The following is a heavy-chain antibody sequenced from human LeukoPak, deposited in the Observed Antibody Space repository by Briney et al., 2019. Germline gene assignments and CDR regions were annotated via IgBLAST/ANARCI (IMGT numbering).Heavy chain of an antibody. CDR1: GGSISSYY. V-gene: IGHV4-4*07. J-gene: IGHJ6*03. CDR3: ARDNYSNYCYYMDV. D-gene: IGHD4-11*01. CDR2: IYTSGST. Sequence: KPSETLSLTCTVSGGSISSYYWSWIRQPAGKGLEWIGRIYTSGSTNYNPSLKSRVTMSVDTSKNQFSLKLSSVTAADTAVYYCARDNYSNYCYYMDVWGKGTTVTVSS.